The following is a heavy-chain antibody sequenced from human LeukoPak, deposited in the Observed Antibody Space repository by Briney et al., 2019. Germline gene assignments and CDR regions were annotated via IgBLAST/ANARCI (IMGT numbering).Heavy chain of an antibody. CDR2: INSSGTNK. J-gene: IGHJ3*01. D-gene: IGHD2-8*01. CDR3: ARSNGDAFDV. CDR1: RFTFSRYE. Sequence: GVSLRLPCAASRFTFSRYEMHWVRQGPGKGLAWVSYINSSGTNKYYADFVKGRFTLSRDNAKKSLSLQMNSLRAEDTAIYYCARSNGDAFDVWGQGTVVTVSS. V-gene: IGHV3-48*03.